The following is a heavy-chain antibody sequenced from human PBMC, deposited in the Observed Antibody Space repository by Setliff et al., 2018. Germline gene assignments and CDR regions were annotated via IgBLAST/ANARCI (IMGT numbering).Heavy chain of an antibody. CDR1: GFTFSDAW. V-gene: IGHV3-15*01. CDR2: IKSKADGGTA. CDR3: ATRLGDF. Sequence: GGSLRLSCAASGFTFSDAWMNWVRQAPGKGLEWVGRIKSKADGGTADFAAPVKGRFTISRDDSKNTMSLQMNSLKTEDTAVYFGATRLGDFWGQGTLVTVSS. J-gene: IGHJ4*02.